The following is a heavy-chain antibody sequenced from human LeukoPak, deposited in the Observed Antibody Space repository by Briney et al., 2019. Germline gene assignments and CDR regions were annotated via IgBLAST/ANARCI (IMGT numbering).Heavy chain of an antibody. CDR2: IYTSGSI. V-gene: IGHV4-4*07. D-gene: IGHD2-15*01. J-gene: IGHJ4*02. Sequence: PSETLSLTCTVSGGSISSYYRSWIRQPAGKGLEWIGRIYTSGSINSNPSLKSRVTMSVDTSKNQFSLKLSSLTAADTAVYYCARHCSGGTCYGAFDYWGQGTLVTVSS. CDR1: GGSISSYY. CDR3: ARHCSGGTCYGAFDY.